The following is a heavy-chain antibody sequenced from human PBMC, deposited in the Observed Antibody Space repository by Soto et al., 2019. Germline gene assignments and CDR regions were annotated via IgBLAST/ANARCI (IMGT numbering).Heavy chain of an antibody. CDR3: ANAKYSSSCLACILY. CDR1: AFPFSSYA. CDR2: ISGSGGST. V-gene: IGHV3-23*01. Sequence: RESLRRPWAPYAFPFSSYAMCWVRQAPKKGLEWVSAISGSGGSTYYADSVKGRFTISRNNSKNPLYLQMDSVRAEDTAVYYCANAKYSSSCLACILYWG. J-gene: IGHJ4*01. D-gene: IGHD6-13*01.